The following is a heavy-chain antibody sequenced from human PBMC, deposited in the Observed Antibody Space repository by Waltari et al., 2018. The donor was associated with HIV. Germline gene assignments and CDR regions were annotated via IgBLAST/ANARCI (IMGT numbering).Heavy chain of an antibody. V-gene: IGHV1-2*02. J-gene: IGHJ5*02. D-gene: IGHD3-22*01. Sequence: QVQLVQSGAEVKKPGASVKVSCKASGYTFSDYYMHWVRQAPGQGLGQGGEGMGWINPNSGGTKYAEKFQGRVTMTRDTSSITAYMERSRRRFDDTAVYYCARVFRGTGNYFDSRLGHWGQGTLVTVSS. CDR2: INPNSGGT. CDR1: GYTFSDYY. CDR3: ARVFRGTGNYFDSRLGH.